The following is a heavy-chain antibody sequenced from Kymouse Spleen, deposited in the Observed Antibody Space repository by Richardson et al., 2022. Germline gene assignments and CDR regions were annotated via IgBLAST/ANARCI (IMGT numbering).Heavy chain of an antibody. D-gene: IGHD2-21*02. CDR1: GGSFSGYY. Sequence: QVQLQQWGAGLLKPSETLSLTCAVYGGSFSGYYWSWIRQPPGKGLEWIGEINHSGSTNYNPSLKSRVTISVDTSKNQFSLKLSSVTAADTAVYYCARGCGGDCYYWFDPWGQGTLVTVSS. V-gene: IGHV4-34*01. CDR3: ARGCGGDCYYWFDP. J-gene: IGHJ5*02. CDR2: INHSGST.